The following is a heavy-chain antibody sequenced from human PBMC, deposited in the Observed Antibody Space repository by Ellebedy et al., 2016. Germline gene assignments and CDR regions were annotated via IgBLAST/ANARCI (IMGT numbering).Heavy chain of an antibody. CDR2: ISDDGNDK. CDR3: AKVRSPDFYKNIGLDV. J-gene: IGHJ6*02. CDR1: GLTFSRYA. D-gene: IGHD5-24*01. Sequence: GGSLRLSXAASGLTFSRYAIHWVRQAPGKGLEWVSLISDDGNDKFYTDSVRGRFTISRDNAKIRVVLQMNILRVEDTAVYYCAKVRSPDFYKNIGLDVWGQGTTVTVSS. V-gene: IGHV3-30*18.